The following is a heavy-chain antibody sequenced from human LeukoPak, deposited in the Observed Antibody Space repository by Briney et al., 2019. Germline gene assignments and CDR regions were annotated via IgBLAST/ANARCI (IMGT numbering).Heavy chain of an antibody. CDR3: ARDLGISGWSFDY. V-gene: IGHV3-64D*06. J-gene: IGHJ4*02. D-gene: IGHD6-19*01. Sequence: GGSLRLSCSASGFTFSSYAMHWVRQAPGKGLEYVSAISSNGGSTYYADSVKGRFTISRDNSKNTLYLQMSSLRAEDTAVYYCARDLGISGWSFDYWGQGTLVTVSS. CDR2: ISSNGGST. CDR1: GFTFSSYA.